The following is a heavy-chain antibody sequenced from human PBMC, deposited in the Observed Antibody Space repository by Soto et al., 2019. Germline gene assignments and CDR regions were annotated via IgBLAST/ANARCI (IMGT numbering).Heavy chain of an antibody. Sequence: TLSLTCTVSGGSISSSSFYWGWIRQPPGKGLEWIGSIYYSGSTYYNPSLKSRVTISVDTSKNQFSLKLSSVTAADTAVYYCARESKYYDFWSGYYKSYYYYYMDVWGKGTTVTVSS. CDR2: IYYSGST. J-gene: IGHJ6*03. D-gene: IGHD3-3*01. CDR1: GGSISSSSFY. V-gene: IGHV4-39*02. CDR3: ARESKYYDFWSGYYKSYYYYYMDV.